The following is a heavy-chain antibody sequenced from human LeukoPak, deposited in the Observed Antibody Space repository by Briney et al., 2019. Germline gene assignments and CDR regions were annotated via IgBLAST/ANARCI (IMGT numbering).Heavy chain of an antibody. J-gene: IGHJ4*02. CDR2: IYYSGST. V-gene: IGHV4-39*07. Sequence: SETLSLTCTVSGGFISSDTYYWGWIRQPPGKGLEWLGSIYYSGSTYYNPSLKSRVTISVDTSKNQFSLKLSSVTAADTAVYYCARVVLPRLLYGSGSYYPDYWGQGTLVTVSS. CDR3: ARVVLPRLLYGSGSYYPDY. D-gene: IGHD3-10*01. CDR1: GGFISSDTYY.